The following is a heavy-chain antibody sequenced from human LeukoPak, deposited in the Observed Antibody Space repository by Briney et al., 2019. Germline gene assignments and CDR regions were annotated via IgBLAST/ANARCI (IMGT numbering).Heavy chain of an antibody. Sequence: GGSLRLSCAGTGFTFSNYWMTWVRQAPGKGLEWVANIKRDGSGKHYVDSMMGRFTISRDNAMNSLYLEMSSLRVEDTAVYYCARDATPGYSGAWLDSFDIWGQGTMVTVSS. CDR1: GFTFSNYW. J-gene: IGHJ3*02. V-gene: IGHV3-7*01. D-gene: IGHD6-19*01. CDR2: IKRDGSGK. CDR3: ARDATPGYSGAWLDSFDI.